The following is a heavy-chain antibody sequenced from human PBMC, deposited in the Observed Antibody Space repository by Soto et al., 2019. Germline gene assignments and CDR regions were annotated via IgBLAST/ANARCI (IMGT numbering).Heavy chain of an antibody. J-gene: IGHJ4*02. Sequence: GWSLRLSCAASVFTFRSYSMNWVRQAPGKGLEGVSYIISRRITIYYADSVKGLFTISRDNAKNSLYLQMTSLRAEDTAVYYCARFGCERYSSGSFDYWGQGTLVTVSS. V-gene: IGHV3-48*01. D-gene: IGHD6-25*01. CDR3: ARFGCERYSSGSFDY. CDR2: IISRRITI. CDR1: VFTFRSYS.